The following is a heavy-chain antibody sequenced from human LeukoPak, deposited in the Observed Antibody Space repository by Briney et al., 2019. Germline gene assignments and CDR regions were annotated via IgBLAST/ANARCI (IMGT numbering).Heavy chain of an antibody. CDR3: ARDPPLITAAGSRYFQH. J-gene: IGHJ1*01. CDR1: GFTFSSYS. V-gene: IGHV3-21*01. CDR2: ISSSSSYI. Sequence: PGGSLRLSCAASGFTFSSYSMIWVRQAPGKGLEWVSSISSSSSYIYYADSVKGRFTVSRDNAKNSLYLQMNSLRAEDTAVYYCARDPPLITAAGSRYFQHWGQGTLVTVSS. D-gene: IGHD6-13*01.